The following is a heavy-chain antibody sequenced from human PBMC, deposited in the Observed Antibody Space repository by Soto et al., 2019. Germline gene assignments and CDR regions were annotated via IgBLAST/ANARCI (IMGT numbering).Heavy chain of an antibody. V-gene: IGHV5-51*01. CDR1: GYSFTSYW. J-gene: IGHJ6*02. CDR2: IYPGDSDT. D-gene: IGHD5-12*01. CDR3: ARSMANTKRWLQFVAYYGMDV. Sequence: PGESLKISCKGSGYSFTSYWIGWVRQMPGKGLEWMGIIYPGDSDTRYSPSFQGQVTISADKSISTAYLQWSSLKASDTAMYYCARSMANTKRWLQFVAYYGMDVWGQGTTVTVSS.